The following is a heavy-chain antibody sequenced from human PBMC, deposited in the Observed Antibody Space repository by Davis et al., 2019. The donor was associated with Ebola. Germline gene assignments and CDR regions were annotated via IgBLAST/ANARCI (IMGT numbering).Heavy chain of an antibody. CDR1: GDSVSSSSAA. Sequence: PSETLSLTCGISGDSVSSSSAAWNWIRQSPSRGLEWLVRTYYNSKGYHDYAQSVKSRVSIDPDTSKNQFSLHLSSVTPDDTAVYYCAKGWLRTGLDDWSQGTLVTVSS. D-gene: IGHD5-12*01. V-gene: IGHV6-1*01. CDR2: TYYNSKGYH. CDR3: AKGWLRTGLDD. J-gene: IGHJ4*02.